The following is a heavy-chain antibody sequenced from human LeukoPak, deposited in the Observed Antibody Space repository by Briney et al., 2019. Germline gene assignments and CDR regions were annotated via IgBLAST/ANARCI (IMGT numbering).Heavy chain of an antibody. CDR3: ARVGSKPEYYYDSSAFYSGGSYFDY. D-gene: IGHD3-22*01. Sequence: GASVKVSCKASGYTFINYYMHWVRQAPGQGLEWMGIINPSGGSTSYAQKFQGRVTMTRDTSTSTVYMELSSLRSEDTAVYFCARVGSKPEYYYDSSAFYSGGSYFDYWGQGTLVTVSS. V-gene: IGHV1-46*01. J-gene: IGHJ4*02. CDR2: INPSGGST. CDR1: GYTFINYY.